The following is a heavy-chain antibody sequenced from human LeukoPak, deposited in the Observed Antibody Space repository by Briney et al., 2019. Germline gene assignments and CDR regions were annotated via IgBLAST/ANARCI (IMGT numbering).Heavy chain of an antibody. J-gene: IGHJ4*02. CDR3: ARVRTAAGKTKFDY. V-gene: IGHV4-34*01. CDR2: INHSGST. CDR1: GVSFSGYY. D-gene: IGHD6-13*01. Sequence: SETLSLTCAVYGVSFSGYYWSWIRQPPGKGLEWIGEINHSGSTNYNPSLKSRVTISVDTSKNQFSLKLSSVTAADTAVYYCARVRTAAGKTKFDYWGQGTLVTVSS.